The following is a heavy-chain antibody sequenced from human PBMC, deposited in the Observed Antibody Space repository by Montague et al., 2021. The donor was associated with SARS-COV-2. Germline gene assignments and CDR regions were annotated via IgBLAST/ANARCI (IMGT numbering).Heavy chain of an antibody. D-gene: IGHD6-13*01. V-gene: IGHV3-30*04. J-gene: IGHJ4*02. CDR2: ISYDGSEK. Sequence: SLRLSCAASGFTFSTYPMHWFRQAPGKGLEWLVVISYDGSEKDYADSVKGRFTISRDNSENMLYLQMNSLRAEDTAVYYCAKEQYSSSWSDFDYWGQGTVVAVSS. CDR3: AKEQYSSSWSDFDY. CDR1: GFTFSTYP.